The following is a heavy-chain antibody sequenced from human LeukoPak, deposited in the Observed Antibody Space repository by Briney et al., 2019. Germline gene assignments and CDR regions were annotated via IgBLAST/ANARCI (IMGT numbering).Heavy chain of an antibody. V-gene: IGHV3-23*01. CDR2: ISGSGGST. CDR3: ARDGEAKGPFDY. D-gene: IGHD3-10*01. J-gene: IGHJ4*02. Sequence: SGGSLRLSCAASGFTFGSYAMTWVRQAPGKGLEWVSHISGSGGSTYHADSVKGRFTISRDNAKNSLYLQMNSLRAEDTAVYYCARDGEAKGPFDYWGQGTLVTVSS. CDR1: GFTFGSYA.